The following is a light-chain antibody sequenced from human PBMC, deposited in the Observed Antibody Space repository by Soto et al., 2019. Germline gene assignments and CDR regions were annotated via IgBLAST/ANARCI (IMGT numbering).Light chain of an antibody. CDR2: GAS. CDR1: QSVSSNY. J-gene: IGKJ5*01. Sequence: ESVLTQSPGTLSLSPGERATLSCRASQSVSSNYLAWYQHKPGQAPGLLIYGASSRATGITDGFSGSGSGTDFPLTISSLEPEDFAVYYCQNYGSSLSITFGQGTRLEIK. CDR3: QNYGSSLSIT. V-gene: IGKV3-20*01.